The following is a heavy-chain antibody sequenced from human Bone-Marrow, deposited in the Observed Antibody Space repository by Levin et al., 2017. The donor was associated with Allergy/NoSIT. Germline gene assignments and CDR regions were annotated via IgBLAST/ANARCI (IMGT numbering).Heavy chain of an antibody. Sequence: GGSLRLSCAASGFTFSSHAMSWVRQAPGKGLEWVSAISGSGGSTYYADSVKGRFTISRDNSKNTLYLQMNSLRAEDTAVYYCAKRLSIVVVVAATSYAFDIWGQGTMVTVSS. CDR3: AKRLSIVVVVAATSYAFDI. J-gene: IGHJ3*02. D-gene: IGHD2-15*01. CDR1: GFTFSSHA. CDR2: ISGSGGST. V-gene: IGHV3-23*01.